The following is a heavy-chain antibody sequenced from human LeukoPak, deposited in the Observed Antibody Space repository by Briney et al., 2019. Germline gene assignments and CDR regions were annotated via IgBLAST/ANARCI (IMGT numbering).Heavy chain of an antibody. J-gene: IGHJ5*02. D-gene: IGHD2-21*01. CDR1: GYTFTSYA. CDR2: INAGNGNT. V-gene: IGHV1-3*01. CDR3: ARGDRVKPFDP. Sequence: ASVKVSCKASGYTFTSYAMHWVRQAPGQRLEWMGWINAGNGNTKYSQKFQGRVTITRDTSASTAYMELRSLRSDDTAVYYCARGDRVKPFDPWGQGTLVTVSS.